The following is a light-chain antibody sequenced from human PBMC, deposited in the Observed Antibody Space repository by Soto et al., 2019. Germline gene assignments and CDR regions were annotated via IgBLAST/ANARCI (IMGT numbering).Light chain of an antibody. V-gene: IGKV4-1*01. CDR1: LRGLSNSDNKSY. CDR3: QQYHSDPIT. J-gene: IGKJ5*01. Sequence: DSVNAQSPYSLTMPLVVSPTTNRNAHLRGLSNSDNKSYLAWFQQKPGQPPKLLFYWASTRESGVPDRFSGSGSATDFTLTISSLQAEDVAVYYCQQYHSDPITFGQGTRLEIK. CDR2: WAS.